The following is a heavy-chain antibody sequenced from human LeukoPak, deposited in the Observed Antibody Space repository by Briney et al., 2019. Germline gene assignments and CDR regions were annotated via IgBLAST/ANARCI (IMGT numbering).Heavy chain of an antibody. CDR3: AGGADDYKLGNF. D-gene: IGHD5-24*01. CDR2: IYSRDLT. V-gene: IGHV4-39*01. CDR1: GGSFDSSYC. J-gene: IGHJ4*01. Sequence: SETLSLNCTVSGGSFDSSYCWTWVRQTPGKGLEWVGAIYSRDLTYYNPSLTSRVTISADTSKNMFSLRLTSVTAADTAVYYCAGGADDYKLGNFWGHGILVTVFS.